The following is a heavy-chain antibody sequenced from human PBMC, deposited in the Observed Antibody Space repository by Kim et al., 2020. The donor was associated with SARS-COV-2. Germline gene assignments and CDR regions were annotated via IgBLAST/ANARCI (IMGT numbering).Heavy chain of an antibody. CDR2: INPSGGST. CDR3: ARGLPKMAKYYYYYYGMDV. CDR1: GYTFTSYY. V-gene: IGHV1-46*01. D-gene: IGHD4-17*01. Sequence: ASVKVSCKASGYTFTSYYMHWVRQAPGQGLEWMGIINPSGGSTSYAQKFQGRVTMTRDTSTSTVYMELSSLRSEDTAVYYCARGLPKMAKYYYYYYGMDVWGQGTTVTVSS. J-gene: IGHJ6*02.